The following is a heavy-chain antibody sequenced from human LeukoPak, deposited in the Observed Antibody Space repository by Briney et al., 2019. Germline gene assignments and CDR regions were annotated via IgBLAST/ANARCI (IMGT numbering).Heavy chain of an antibody. V-gene: IGHV3-23*01. Sequence: PGGSLRLSCAASGLTFSSYAMSWVRQAPGRGLERVSAICGSGGSTYYADSVKDRFTISRDNSKNTLYLQMNSLRAEDTAVYYCAKDSLDHPYDSSGYYLGYYFDYWGQGTLVTVSS. CDR2: ICGSGGST. J-gene: IGHJ4*02. CDR1: GLTFSSYA. D-gene: IGHD3-22*01. CDR3: AKDSLDHPYDSSGYYLGYYFDY.